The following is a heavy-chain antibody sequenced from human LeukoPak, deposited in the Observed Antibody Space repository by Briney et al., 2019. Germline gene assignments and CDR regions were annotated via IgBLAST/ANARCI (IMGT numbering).Heavy chain of an antibody. CDR1: GASISSDY. J-gene: IGHJ6*03. CDR3: ARHFPYCGGDCPYYYMDV. Sequence: PSETLSLTCSVSGASISSDYWSWIRQPPGKGLEWIGNIYSSETTKYNPSLRRRATISGDTSKNQFSLKLSSVTAADTAVYYCARHFPYCGGDCPYYYMDVWGKGTTVTVSS. V-gene: IGHV4-4*09. D-gene: IGHD2-21*02. CDR2: IYSSETT.